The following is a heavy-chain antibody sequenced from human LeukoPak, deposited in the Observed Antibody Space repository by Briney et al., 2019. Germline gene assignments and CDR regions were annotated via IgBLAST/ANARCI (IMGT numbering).Heavy chain of an antibody. D-gene: IGHD2-21*02. Sequence: SETLSLTCTVSGGSITTNFWSWIRQAPGKGLEWIGFINYSGSTNSNPALKSRLTMSIDTSRNHFSLKLSSVTAADTAVYYCARGLYCGGDCYPDGFDIWGQGTMVTVSS. V-gene: IGHV4-59*01. CDR1: GGSITTNF. CDR3: ARGLYCGGDCYPDGFDI. J-gene: IGHJ3*02. CDR2: INYSGST.